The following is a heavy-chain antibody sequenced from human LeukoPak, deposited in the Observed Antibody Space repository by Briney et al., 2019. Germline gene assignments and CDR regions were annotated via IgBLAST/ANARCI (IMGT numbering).Heavy chain of an antibody. J-gene: IGHJ5*02. V-gene: IGHV3-23*01. CDR3: ARGSIAARPIVEHNWFDP. Sequence: GGSLRLSCAASGVTLSSYAMSWARQAPGKGLEWVSGISSSGSGGNTYYADSVKGRFTISRDNSKNTLYLQMNSLRAEDTAVYYCARGSIAARPIVEHNWFDPWGQGTLVTVSS. CDR2: ISSSGSGGNT. CDR1: GVTLSSYA. D-gene: IGHD6-6*01.